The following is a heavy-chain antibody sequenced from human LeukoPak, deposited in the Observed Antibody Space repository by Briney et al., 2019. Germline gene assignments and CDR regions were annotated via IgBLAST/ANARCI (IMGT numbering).Heavy chain of an antibody. V-gene: IGHV1-2*02. J-gene: IGHJ1*01. D-gene: IGHD3-22*01. CDR2: INPNSGGT. CDR1: GYTFTDYY. CDR3: ARGYYDGSDYEYFQH. Sequence: ASVKVSCKASGYTFTDYYMHWVRQAPGQGLEWMGCINPNSGGTNYAQKFQGRVTMTRDTSISTAYMELSRLRSDDTAVYYCARGYYDGSDYEYFQHWGQGTLVTVSS.